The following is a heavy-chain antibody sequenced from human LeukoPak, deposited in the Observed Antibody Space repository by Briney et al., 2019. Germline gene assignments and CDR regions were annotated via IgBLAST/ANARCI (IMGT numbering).Heavy chain of an antibody. CDR3: ARPRDKWFDP. Sequence: GESLKISCKGSGYSFTTYWIGWVSHMPKKGLEWMGIIYPGDSDTRYSPSFQGQVTISAAKSISTAYLQWSSLKASDTAMYYCARPRDKWFDPWGQGTLVTVSS. CDR1: GYSFTTYW. CDR2: IYPGDSDT. V-gene: IGHV5-51*01. D-gene: IGHD2-15*01. J-gene: IGHJ5*02.